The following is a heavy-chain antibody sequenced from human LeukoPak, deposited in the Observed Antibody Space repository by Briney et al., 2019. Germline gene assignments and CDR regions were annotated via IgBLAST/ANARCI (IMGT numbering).Heavy chain of an antibody. D-gene: IGHD3-3*01. J-gene: IGHJ4*02. CDR1: GYTFTSYD. CDR2: MNPNSGNT. CDR3: ARVYYDFWSGYSFDY. Sequence: ASVKVSCKASGYTFTSYDINWVRQATGQGLEWMGWMNPNSGNTGYAQKFQGRVTITRNTSISTAYMELSNLRSEDTAVYYCARVYYDFWSGYSFDYWGQGTLVTVSS. V-gene: IGHV1-8*03.